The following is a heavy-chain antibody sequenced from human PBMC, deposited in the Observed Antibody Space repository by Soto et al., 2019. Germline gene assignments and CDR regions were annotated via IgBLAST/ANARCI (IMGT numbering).Heavy chain of an antibody. CDR3: ARGDGDYDY. CDR2: IYCSGST. CDR1: GGSITGYY. D-gene: IGHD4-17*01. V-gene: IGHV4-59*01. Sequence: QVQLQESGPGLVKPSETLSLTCTVSGGSITGYYWSWIRQPPGKGLEWIGDIYCSGSTNDNPSLKSRITISVDTSNNQFSLKLSSVTAADTAVYYCARGDGDYDYWGQGTLVTVSS. J-gene: IGHJ4*01.